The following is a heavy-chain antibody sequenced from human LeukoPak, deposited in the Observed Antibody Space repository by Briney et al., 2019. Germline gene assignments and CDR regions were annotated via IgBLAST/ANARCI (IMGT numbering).Heavy chain of an antibody. J-gene: IGHJ4*02. CDR3: AKDLSPGHY. CDR1: GFTFSSHS. D-gene: IGHD2/OR15-2a*01. CDR2: ISGNGGNT. Sequence: GGSLRLSCAASGFTFSSHSMSWVRQAPGKGLEWVSAISGNGGNTYYADSVKGRFTISRDNSKNTLYLQMNSLRAEDTAVYYCAKDLSPGHYWGQGTLVTVSS. V-gene: IGHV3-23*01.